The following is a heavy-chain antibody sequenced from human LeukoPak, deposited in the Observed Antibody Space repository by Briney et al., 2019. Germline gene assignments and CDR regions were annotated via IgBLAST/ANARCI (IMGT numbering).Heavy chain of an antibody. J-gene: IGHJ4*02. CDR3: AREMEGDYGSGTFFDL. CDR2: LSGSGGGT. Sequence: EGSLRLSCAVSGITLSNYGMSWVRQAPGKGLEWVAGLSGSGGGTNYADSVKGRFTISRDNVKNSLYLQMNGLRAEDTAVYYCAREMEGDYGSGTFFDLWGQGNMVTVSS. D-gene: IGHD3-10*01. CDR1: GITLSNYG. V-gene: IGHV3-23*01.